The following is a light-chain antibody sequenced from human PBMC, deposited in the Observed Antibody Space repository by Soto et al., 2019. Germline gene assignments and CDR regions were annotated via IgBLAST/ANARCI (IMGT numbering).Light chain of an antibody. V-gene: IGKV3-20*01. CDR3: QQYGSSPPIT. CDR2: SAS. J-gene: IGKJ5*01. Sequence: EIVMTQSPATLSVSPGERATLSCRASQSISSNLAWYQQKPGQAPRLLIYSASIGATGTPARFSGSGSGSDFTLTISRLEPEDFAVYYCQQYGSSPPITFGQGTRLEIK. CDR1: QSISSN.